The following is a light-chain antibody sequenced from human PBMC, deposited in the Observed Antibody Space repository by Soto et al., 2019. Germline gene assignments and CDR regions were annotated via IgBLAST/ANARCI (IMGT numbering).Light chain of an antibody. CDR1: QGISSY. Sequence: AIRMTQSPSSFSASTGDRVTITCRASQGISSYLAWYQQKPGKAPKLLIYAASTLQSGVPSRFSGSGSGTDFTLTISCLQSEDFATCYCQQYYSYPWTFGQGTKVEIK. CDR3: QQYYSYPWT. J-gene: IGKJ1*01. CDR2: AAS. V-gene: IGKV1-8*01.